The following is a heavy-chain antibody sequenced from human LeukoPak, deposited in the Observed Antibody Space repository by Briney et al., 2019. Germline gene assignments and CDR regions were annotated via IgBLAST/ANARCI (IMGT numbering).Heavy chain of an antibody. J-gene: IGHJ4*02. CDR1: GYTFTSYY. D-gene: IGHD3-22*01. Sequence: ASVKVSCKASGYTFTSYYMHLVRQAPGQGLEWMGIINPSGGSTSYAQKFQGRVTMTRDMSTSTVYMELSSLRSEDTAVYYCARDIRLSYDSSGYSTSGSYWGQGTLVTVSS. CDR3: ARDIRLSYDSSGYSTSGSY. CDR2: INPSGGST. V-gene: IGHV1-46*01.